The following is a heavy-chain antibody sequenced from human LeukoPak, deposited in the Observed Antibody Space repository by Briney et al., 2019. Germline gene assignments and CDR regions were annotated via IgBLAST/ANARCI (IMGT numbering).Heavy chain of an antibody. CDR3: ARSYNWNDVGAFDI. J-gene: IGHJ3*02. D-gene: IGHD1-1*01. Sequence: GGSLRLSCAASGFTFSSYWMSWVRQAPGKGLEWVANIRQDGSQKYYVDSVKGRFTISRDNAKNSLYLQMNSLRAEDTAVYYCARSYNWNDVGAFDIWGQGTMVTVSS. CDR2: IRQDGSQK. CDR1: GFTFSSYW. V-gene: IGHV3-7*03.